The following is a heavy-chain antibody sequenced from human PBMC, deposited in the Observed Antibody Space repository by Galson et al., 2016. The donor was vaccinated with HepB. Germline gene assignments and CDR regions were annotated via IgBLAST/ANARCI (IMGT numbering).Heavy chain of an antibody. CDR3: ARAVLPNYGMDV. D-gene: IGHD3-3*01. CDR1: RHTFTNYG. CDR2: ISAYNGNT. Sequence: SVKVSCKASRHTFTNYGISWVRQAPGQGLEWMGWISAYNGNTNYAQKFQGRVTMTTDTSTSTAYMELRSLKSDDTAVYYCARAVLPNYGMDVWGQGTTVTVSS. V-gene: IGHV1-18*01. J-gene: IGHJ6*02.